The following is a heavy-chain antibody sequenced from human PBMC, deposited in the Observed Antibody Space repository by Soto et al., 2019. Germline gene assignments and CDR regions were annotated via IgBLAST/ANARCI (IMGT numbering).Heavy chain of an antibody. CDR3: ARHSATASIDF. Sequence: LLESGPGLVKPSETLSLTCTVSGGSISSSSYYWGWIRQPPGKGLEWIGSIYYSGSTYYNPSLKSRVTIAVDTSKNQFSLKLSSVTAADTAVYYCARHSATASIDFWGQGTLVTVSS. J-gene: IGHJ4*02. D-gene: IGHD4-4*01. CDR1: GGSISSSSYY. CDR2: IYYSGST. V-gene: IGHV4-39*01.